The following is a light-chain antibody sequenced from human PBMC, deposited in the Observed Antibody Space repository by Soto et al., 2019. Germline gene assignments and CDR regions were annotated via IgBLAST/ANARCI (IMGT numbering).Light chain of an antibody. CDR2: DAS. CDR3: QQSYSTTWT. J-gene: IGKJ1*01. Sequence: IQMTQSPSSLSASVGDRVTITCQASQDISNYLNWYQQKPGKAPKLLIYDASNLETGVPSRFSGSGSGTDFTFTISSLQPEDFATYYCQQSYSTTWTLGQGTKVDIK. CDR1: QDISNY. V-gene: IGKV1-33*01.